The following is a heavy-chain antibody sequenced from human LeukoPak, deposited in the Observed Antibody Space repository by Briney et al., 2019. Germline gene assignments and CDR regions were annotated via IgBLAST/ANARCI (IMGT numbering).Heavy chain of an antibody. V-gene: IGHV4-59*01. Sequence: SDTVSLMWTVAGGSMSRSCWGWIRQPPGKGREWIGYIDYSGSNNYNTPCKSGVTISVDTSKSQFSLKLRSVTAADTAVYYCARDVSPSSGWYGGHFFAYWGREPWSPSPQ. CDR2: IDYSGSN. J-gene: IGHJ4*02. D-gene: IGHD6-19*01. CDR1: GGSMSRSC. CDR3: ARDVSPSSGWYGGHFFAY.